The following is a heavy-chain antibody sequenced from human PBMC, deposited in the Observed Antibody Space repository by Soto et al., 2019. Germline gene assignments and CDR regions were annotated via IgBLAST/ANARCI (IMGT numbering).Heavy chain of an antibody. Sequence: QVQLVQSGAEVKKPGASVKVSCKASGYTFTGYYIHWVRQPPGQGLEWMGWIDPNSGGTNYAQKFQGRVTMTRDTSISTAYMELSRLRSDDTAVYYCARDDFWSGYYQLGDYWGQGTLVTVSS. CDR2: IDPNSGGT. J-gene: IGHJ4*02. CDR1: GYTFTGYY. CDR3: ARDDFWSGYYQLGDY. D-gene: IGHD3-3*01. V-gene: IGHV1-2*02.